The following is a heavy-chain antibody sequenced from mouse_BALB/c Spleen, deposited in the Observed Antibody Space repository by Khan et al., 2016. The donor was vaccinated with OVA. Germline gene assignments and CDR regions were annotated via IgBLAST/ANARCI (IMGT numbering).Heavy chain of an antibody. D-gene: IGHD2-14*01. CDR2: INTYTGEP. V-gene: IGHV9-3-1*01. CDR3: ARVGYSGTMDY. CDR1: GYAFTNNG. Sequence: QIQLVQSGPELKKPGETVKISCKASGYAFTNNGMNWARQAPGKGLKWMGWINTYTGEPTYAADFKGRFAFSLETSARTAYLQSNNLKNEDTATYFCARVGYSGTMDYWGQGTSVTVSS. J-gene: IGHJ4*01.